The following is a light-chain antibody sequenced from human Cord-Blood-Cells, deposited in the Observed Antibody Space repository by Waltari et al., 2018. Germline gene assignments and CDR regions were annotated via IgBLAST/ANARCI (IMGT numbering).Light chain of an antibody. CDR1: KLGDNY. CDR3: QAWDSHVV. CDR2: QDS. V-gene: IGLV3-1*01. Sequence: SYELTQPPSVSVSPGQTASITCSGDKLGDNYACWYQQKPGQSPVLVIYQDSKRPSGIPERFSGSNSGNTATLTISGTQAMDEADYYCQAWDSHVVFGGGTKLTVL. J-gene: IGLJ2*01.